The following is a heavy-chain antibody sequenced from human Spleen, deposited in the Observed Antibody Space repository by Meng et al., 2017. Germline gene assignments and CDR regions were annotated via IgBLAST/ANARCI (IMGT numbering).Heavy chain of an antibody. V-gene: IGHV4-34*01. CDR1: GVSLSVDY. J-gene: IGHJ5*02. CDR2: INHRGKT. CDR3: ARDAGDL. Sequence: VQLQQWGAGLLKPSETLSLPCAVSGVSLSVDYWSWIRQPPGKGLEWIGEINHRGKTTYNPSLKSRVTMSIDTSEKQFSLKLSSVTAADTAVYYCARDAGDLWGQGTLVTVSS.